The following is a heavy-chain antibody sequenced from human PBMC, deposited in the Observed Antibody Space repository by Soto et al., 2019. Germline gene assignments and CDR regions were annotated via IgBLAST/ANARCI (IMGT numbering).Heavy chain of an antibody. V-gene: IGHV3-30*18. D-gene: IGHD4-17*01. CDR2: MSYDGSNK. Sequence: QVQLVESGGGVVQPGRSLRLSCAASGFTFSSYGMHWVRQAPGKGLEWVAVMSYDGSNKYYADSVKGRFTISRDNSKNTLYLQMNSLRAEDTAVYYCAKSPLSVTSSYYFDYWGQGTLVTVSS. CDR1: GFTFSSYG. CDR3: AKSPLSVTSSYYFDY. J-gene: IGHJ4*02.